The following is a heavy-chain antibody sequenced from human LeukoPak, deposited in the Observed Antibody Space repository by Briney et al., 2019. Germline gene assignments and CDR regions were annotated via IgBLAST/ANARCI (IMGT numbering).Heavy chain of an antibody. CDR1: GGSISSYY. V-gene: IGHV4-59*01. CDR2: IYYSGRT. CDR3: ARSPMVSSYYFDY. J-gene: IGHJ4*02. D-gene: IGHD2-8*01. Sequence: PSETLSLTCTVSGGSISSYYWSWIRQPPGKGLERIGYIYYSGRTNYNPSLKSRVTISVDTSKNQFSLKLSSVTAADTAVYYCARSPMVSSYYFDYWGQGTLVTVSS.